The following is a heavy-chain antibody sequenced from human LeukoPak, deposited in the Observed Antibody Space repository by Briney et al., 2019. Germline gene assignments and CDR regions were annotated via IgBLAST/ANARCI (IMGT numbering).Heavy chain of an antibody. V-gene: IGHV1-45*02. CDR3: ASHSGSYFAADAFDI. J-gene: IGHJ3*02. CDR2: ITPFNGNT. Sequence: SVKVSCKASGYTFTYRYLHWVRQAPGQALEWMGWITPFNGNTNYAQKFQDRGTITRDRSMSTAYMELSSLRSEDTAMYYCASHSGSYFAADAFDIWGQGTMVTVSS. CDR1: GYTFTYRY. D-gene: IGHD1-26*01.